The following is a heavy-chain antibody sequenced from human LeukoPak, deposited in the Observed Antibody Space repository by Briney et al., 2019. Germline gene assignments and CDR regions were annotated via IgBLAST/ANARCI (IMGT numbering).Heavy chain of an antibody. D-gene: IGHD2-2*02. CDR3: AKLSTSLVSESIVVVPAAILQGAFDI. V-gene: IGHV3-30*02. J-gene: IGHJ3*02. Sequence: GGSLRLSCAASGFTFSSYGMHWVRQAPGKGLEWVAFIRYDGSNKYYADSVKGRFTISRDNSKNTLYLQMNSLRAEDTAVYYCAKLSTSLVSESIVVVPAAILQGAFDIWGQGTMVTVSS. CDR1: GFTFSSYG. CDR2: IRYDGSNK.